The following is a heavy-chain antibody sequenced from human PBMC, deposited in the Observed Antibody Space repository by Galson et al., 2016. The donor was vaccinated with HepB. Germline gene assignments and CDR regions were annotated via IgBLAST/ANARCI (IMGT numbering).Heavy chain of an antibody. CDR2: MNPDGSAD. V-gene: IGHV3-7*03. D-gene: IGHD4-11*01. CDR1: GFTVSNNY. Sequence: SLRLSCAVSGFTVSNNYLTWVRQAPGKGPEWVASMNPDGSADYYVGSVRGRYTISRDNAKNSLYLQMDSLRADDTAVYYCARDRAYSQFDFWGQGTPVTVSS. CDR3: ARDRAYSQFDF. J-gene: IGHJ4*02.